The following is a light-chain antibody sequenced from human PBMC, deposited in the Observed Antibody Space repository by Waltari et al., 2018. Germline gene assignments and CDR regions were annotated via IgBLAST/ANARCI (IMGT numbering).Light chain of an antibody. CDR1: SSSIGANFD. CDR2: GNN. J-gene: IGLJ2*01. V-gene: IGLV1-40*01. Sequence: QSVLTQPPSVSGAPGQSVPISCTGSSSSIGANFDVHWYQHLPGPAPRLLMYGNNNRPSGVPDRFSGSKSGTSASLAITGLQAEDEAHYYCQSYDNNVVVFGGGTKLTVL. CDR3: QSYDNNVVV.